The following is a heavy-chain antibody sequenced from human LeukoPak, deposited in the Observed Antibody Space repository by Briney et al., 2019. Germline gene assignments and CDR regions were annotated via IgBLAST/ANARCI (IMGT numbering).Heavy chain of an antibody. CDR2: IHTSGSN. CDR1: GVSISPYY. CDR3: ARLSAAVHLGAFDL. Sequence: SETLTLTCAVSGVSISPYYWAWIRQPPGKGLEWIGYIHTSGSNNQYPSLKSRVTISVDKSKNHFSLRLTSVTAADTAVYYCARLSAAVHLGAFDLWGQGTMVTVSS. V-gene: IGHV4-4*09. J-gene: IGHJ3*01. D-gene: IGHD3-3*01.